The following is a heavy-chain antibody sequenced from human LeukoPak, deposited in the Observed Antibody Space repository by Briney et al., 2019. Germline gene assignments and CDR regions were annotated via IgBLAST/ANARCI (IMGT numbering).Heavy chain of an antibody. CDR3: ARAGPGYCGGSSCFDY. V-gene: IGHV4-59*01. CDR1: GGSISGYY. Sequence: SETLSLTCTVSGGSISGYYWSWIRQPPGKGLEWIGYIYYSGSTNYNPSLKSRVTISLDTSKNQFSLKLSSVTAADTAVYYCARAGPGYCGGSSCFDYWGQGTLVTVSS. D-gene: IGHD2-15*01. CDR2: IYYSGST. J-gene: IGHJ4*02.